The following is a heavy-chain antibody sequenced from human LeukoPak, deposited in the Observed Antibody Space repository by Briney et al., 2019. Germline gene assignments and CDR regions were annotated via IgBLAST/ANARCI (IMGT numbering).Heavy chain of an antibody. CDR2: INPNSGGT. Sequence: ASVKVSCKASGYTFTGYYIHWVRQAPGQGLEWMGWINPNSGGTNYAQKFQGRVTMTRDTSISTAYMELSRLRSDDTAVYYCARRGDSSRWRDYFDYWGQGTLVTVSS. V-gene: IGHV1-2*02. CDR1: GYTFTGYY. CDR3: ARRGDSSRWRDYFDY. J-gene: IGHJ4*02. D-gene: IGHD2-15*01.